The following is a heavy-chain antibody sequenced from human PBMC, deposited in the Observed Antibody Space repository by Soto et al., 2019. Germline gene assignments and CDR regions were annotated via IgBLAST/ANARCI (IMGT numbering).Heavy chain of an antibody. CDR2: ISAYNGIA. D-gene: IGHD4-17*01. CDR3: ARGLATVIVDY. CDR1: GYTFTSYG. J-gene: IGHJ4*02. Sequence: ASVKVSCKASGYTFTSYGISWVRQAPGQGLEWMGWISAYNGIANYAQKFQGRVTITADKSTSTAYMELSSLRSEDTAVYYCARGLATVIVDYWGQGTRVTVSS. V-gene: IGHV1-18*01.